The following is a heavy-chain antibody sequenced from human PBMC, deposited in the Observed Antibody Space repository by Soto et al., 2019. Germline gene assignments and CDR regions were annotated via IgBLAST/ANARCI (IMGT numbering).Heavy chain of an antibody. D-gene: IGHD1-26*01. CDR3: ARGGYYFYMDV. CDR1: SASVRSSNW. V-gene: IGHV4-4*02. Sequence: QVQLQETGPGLVKPSGTLSLTCAVSSASVRSSNWWSWVRQTPEKGLEWIGQIHHSGSTNYNPSLTSRVTMSVATSKNHFPLNVSSVTAADTAVYFCARGGYYFYMDVWGRGITVTVSS. CDR2: IHHSGST. J-gene: IGHJ6*03.